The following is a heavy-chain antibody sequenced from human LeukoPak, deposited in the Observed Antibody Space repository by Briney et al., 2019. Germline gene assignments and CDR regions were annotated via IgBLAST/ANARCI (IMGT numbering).Heavy chain of an antibody. CDR3: AKDPEITMIVVVINWFDP. CDR1: GFTFSIYA. CDR2: ISGSGGST. D-gene: IGHD3-22*01. V-gene: IGHV3-23*01. J-gene: IGHJ5*02. Sequence: GGSLRLSCAASGFTFSIYAMSWVRQAPGKGLEWVSAISGSGGSTYYADSVKGRFTISRDNSKNTLYLQMNSLRAEDTAVYYCAKDPEITMIVVVINWFDPWGQGTLVTVSS.